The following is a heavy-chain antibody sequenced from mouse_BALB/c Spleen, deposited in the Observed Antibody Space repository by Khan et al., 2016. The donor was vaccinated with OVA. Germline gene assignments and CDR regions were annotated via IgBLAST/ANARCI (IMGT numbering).Heavy chain of an antibody. V-gene: IGHV3-2*02. Sequence: EVKLLESGPGLVKPSQSLSLTCTVTGYSITSDYAWNWIRQFPGNKLEWMGYISYSGNTKYNPSLKSRISITRDTSKNQFFLQLNYVTIEDTATYYCARVYGGDFDYWGQGTTLTVSS. CDR1: GYSITSDYA. J-gene: IGHJ2*01. CDR2: ISYSGNT. CDR3: ARVYGGDFDY. D-gene: IGHD1-1*01.